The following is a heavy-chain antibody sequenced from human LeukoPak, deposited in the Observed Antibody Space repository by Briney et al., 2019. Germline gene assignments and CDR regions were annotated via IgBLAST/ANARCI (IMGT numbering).Heavy chain of an antibody. J-gene: IGHJ6*02. CDR2: ISGGGDNT. V-gene: IGHV3-23*01. Sequence: PGGSLRLSCAASGFIFSSYAMSWVRQAPGKGLEWVSAISGGGDNTYYAASVKGRFTTTRDNSKNTLYLQMNSLRAEDTALYYCATPRSSYYYYGMDVWGQGTTGIVSS. CDR1: GFIFSSYA. CDR3: ATPRSSYYYYGMDV.